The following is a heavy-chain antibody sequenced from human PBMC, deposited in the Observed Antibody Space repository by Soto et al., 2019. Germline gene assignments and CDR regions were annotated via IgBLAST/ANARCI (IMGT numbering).Heavy chain of an antibody. D-gene: IGHD3-16*01. V-gene: IGHV1-69*13. J-gene: IGHJ6*02. Sequence: GASVKVSCEASGGTFSAYAISWVRQAPGQGLEWMGGIIPIFATATYAQKFQGRFTITADESTSTAYMELSSLTSEDTAVYYCAKGAGGYYYYKYGMDVWGQGTTVTVSS. CDR3: AKGAGGYYYYKYGMDV. CDR2: IIPIFATA. CDR1: GGTFSAYA.